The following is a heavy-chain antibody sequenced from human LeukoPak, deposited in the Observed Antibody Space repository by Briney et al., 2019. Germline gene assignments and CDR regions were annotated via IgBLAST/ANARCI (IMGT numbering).Heavy chain of an antibody. Sequence: PGGSLRLSCSASGFPFSSYAMHWVRQAPGKGLEYVSAISDSGGSTYYADSVKGRFTISRDNSKNMLNLQMNSLRVEDTALYYCAKDQNYESSGYYGGFDCWGQGTLVTVSS. J-gene: IGHJ4*02. CDR2: ISDSGGST. CDR3: AKDQNYESSGYYGGFDC. CDR1: GFPFSSYA. D-gene: IGHD3-22*01. V-gene: IGHV3-23*01.